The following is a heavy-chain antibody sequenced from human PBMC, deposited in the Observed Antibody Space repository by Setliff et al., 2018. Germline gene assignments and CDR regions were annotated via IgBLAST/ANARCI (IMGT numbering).Heavy chain of an antibody. V-gene: IGHV4-59*08. CDR3: ARFCGTSNCQRAPLFDY. CDR1: GASITSYY. Sequence: SETLSLTCSVSGASITSYYWSWIRQPPRKGLEWIGYIHYSGNTNYNPSLKSRVTISVDTSKNQFSLRLKSVTAADTAVYYCARFCGTSNCQRAPLFDYWGQGILVTVSS. CDR2: IHYSGNT. D-gene: IGHD1-1*01. J-gene: IGHJ4*02.